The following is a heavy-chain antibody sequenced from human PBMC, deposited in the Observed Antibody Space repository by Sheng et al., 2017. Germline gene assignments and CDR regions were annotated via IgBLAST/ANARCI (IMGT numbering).Heavy chain of an antibody. CDR1: GFTFSSYG. Sequence: QVQLVESGGGVVQPGRSLRLSCAASGFTFSSYGMHWVRQAPGKGLEWVAVIWYDGSNKYYADSVKGRFTISRDNSKNTLYLQMNSLRAEDTAVYYCARDQGSGYEAFDYWGQGTLVTVSS. CDR2: IWYDGSNK. CDR3: ARDQGSGYEAFDY. D-gene: IGHD5-12*01. J-gene: IGHJ4*02. V-gene: IGHV3-33*01.